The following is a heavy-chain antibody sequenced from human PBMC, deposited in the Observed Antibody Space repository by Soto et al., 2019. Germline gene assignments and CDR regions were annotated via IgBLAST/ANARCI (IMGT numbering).Heavy chain of an antibody. Sequence: GXSLRLSCAVSGFRFSDYAXXXXRQAPGKGLEYVSSITGSGADTYYAQSVRGRFTIYRDNFRDTLYVQMNSLRAEDTAMYYCAKCGASNTCIPTGFDPWGPGTXVTVSS. V-gene: IGHV3-23*01. CDR3: AKCGASNTCIPTGFDP. CDR2: ITGSGADT. D-gene: IGHD2-15*01. CDR1: GFRFSDYA. J-gene: IGHJ5*02.